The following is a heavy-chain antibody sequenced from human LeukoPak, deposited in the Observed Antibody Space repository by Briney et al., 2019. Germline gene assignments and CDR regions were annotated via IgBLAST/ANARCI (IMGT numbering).Heavy chain of an antibody. CDR3: AKDGGMTGYYSRGYLDY. J-gene: IGHJ4*02. CDR2: ISGGGGTT. V-gene: IGHV3-23*01. CDR1: GFPFSSHA. D-gene: IGHD3-9*01. Sequence: GGSLRLSCAASGFPFSSHAMSWVRQAPGKGLKWVSGISGGGGTTYYADSVKGRFTISRDNSRNTLYLQMSTLRDEDTAVYYCAKDGGMTGYYSRGYLDYWGQGTLVTVSS.